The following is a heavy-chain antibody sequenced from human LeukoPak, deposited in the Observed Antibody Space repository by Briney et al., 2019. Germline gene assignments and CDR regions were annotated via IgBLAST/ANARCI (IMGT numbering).Heavy chain of an antibody. D-gene: IGHD3-10*01. J-gene: IGHJ6*02. CDR3: ARAFGWFGGLFPSPFYYYYGMDV. CDR2: MNPNSGNT. Sequence: ASVKVSCKASGYTFTSYDINWVRQATGQGLEWMGWMNPNSGNTGYAQKFQGRVTMTRNTSISTAYMELSSLRSEDTAVYYCARAFGWFGGLFPSPFYYYYGMDVWGQGTTVTVSS. V-gene: IGHV1-8*01. CDR1: GYTFTSYD.